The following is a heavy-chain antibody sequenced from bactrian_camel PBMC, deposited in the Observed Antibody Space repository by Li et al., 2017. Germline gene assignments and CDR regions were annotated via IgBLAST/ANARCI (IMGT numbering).Heavy chain of an antibody. D-gene: IGHD2*01. J-gene: IGHJ6*01. CDR3: AATPFVCPTSVRGVASDFGY. CDR2: IASDGST. Sequence: HVQLVESGGGSVQAGGSLRLSCAATGDTYSRACMAWFRQAPGKQREGLAAIASDGSTRYADSVKGRFTISRDNTEHTLYLQMNSLKPEDTAMYYCAATPFVCPTSVRGVASDFGYWGQGTQVTVS. V-gene: IGHV3S53*01. CDR1: GDTYSRAC.